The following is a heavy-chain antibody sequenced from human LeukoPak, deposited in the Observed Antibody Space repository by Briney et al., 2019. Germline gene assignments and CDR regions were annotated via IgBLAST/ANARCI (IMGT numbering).Heavy chain of an antibody. CDR2: ISAYNGNT. J-gene: IGHJ4*02. CDR3: ARVQRPGYCSGGSCSDFDY. Sequence: ASVKVSCKASGYTFTSYGIRWVRQAPGQGLEWMGWISAYNGNTNYAQKLQGRVTMTTDTSTSTAYMELRSLRSDDTAVYYCARVQRPGYCSGGSCSDFDYWGQGTLVTVSS. CDR1: GYTFTSYG. V-gene: IGHV1-18*01. D-gene: IGHD2-15*01.